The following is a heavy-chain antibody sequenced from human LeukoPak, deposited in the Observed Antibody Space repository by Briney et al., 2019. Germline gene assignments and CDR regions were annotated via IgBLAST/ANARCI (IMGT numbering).Heavy chain of an antibody. CDR1: GLTFSSYA. CDR2: ISGSGAST. CDR3: AKDRGSSSPMRYYFDY. J-gene: IGHJ4*02. V-gene: IGHV3-23*01. Sequence: PGGSLRLSCAASGLTFSSYAMTWVRQAPGKGLEWVSSISGSGASTYHADSVKGRFTISRDNSKSTLYLQMNSLTAEDTAIYCCAKDRGSSSPMRYYFDYWGQGTLVTVSS. D-gene: IGHD6-19*01.